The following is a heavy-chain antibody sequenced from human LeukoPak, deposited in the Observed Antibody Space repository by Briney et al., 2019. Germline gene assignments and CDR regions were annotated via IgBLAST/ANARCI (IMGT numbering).Heavy chain of an antibody. D-gene: IGHD1-26*01. V-gene: IGHV1-2*02. CDR3: ARDRARYSGSYGY. CDR2: INPNSGGT. CDR1: GGTFSSYA. J-gene: IGHJ4*02. Sequence: ASVKVSCKASGGTFSSYAISWVRQAPGQGLEWMGWINPNSGGTNYAQKFQGRVTMTRDTSISTAYMELSRLRSDDTAVYYCARDRARYSGSYGYWGQGTLVTVSS.